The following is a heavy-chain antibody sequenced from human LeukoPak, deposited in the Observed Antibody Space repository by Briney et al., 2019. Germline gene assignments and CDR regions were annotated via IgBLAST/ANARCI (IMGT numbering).Heavy chain of an antibody. D-gene: IGHD1-14*01. CDR2: INHSGST. V-gene: IGHV4-34*01. CDR1: GGSFSGYY. Sequence: SETLSLTCAVYGGSFSGYYWSWIRQPPGKGLEWIGEINHSGSTNYNPSLKSRVTISVDTSKNQFSLKLSSVTAADTAVYYCARTGQRTLAYWGQGTLVTVSS. CDR3: ARTGQRTLAY. J-gene: IGHJ4*02.